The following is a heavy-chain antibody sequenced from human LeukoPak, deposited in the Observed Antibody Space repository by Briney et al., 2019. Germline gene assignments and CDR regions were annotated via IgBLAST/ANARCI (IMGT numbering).Heavy chain of an antibody. CDR3: VRGRVTFDY. V-gene: IGHV4-34*01. D-gene: IGHD4-11*01. CDR1: GASCSDYY. CDR2: SNHTGSA. Sequence: SETLSLTCAVYGASCSDYYWSWIRQPPGKGLEWIGGSNHTGSANYESSLMSRVIISVDSSKNQFSLKVTSVTAADTALYYCVRGRVTFDYWAQGTLVTVSS. J-gene: IGHJ4*02.